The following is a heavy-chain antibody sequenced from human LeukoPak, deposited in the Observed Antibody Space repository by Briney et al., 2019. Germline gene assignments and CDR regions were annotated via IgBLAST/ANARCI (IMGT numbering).Heavy chain of an antibody. CDR3: ASTYDYVWGSYRSGGFDY. J-gene: IGHJ4*02. V-gene: IGHV4-59*01. Sequence: PSETLSLTCTVSGGSISSYYRSWIRQPPGKGLEWIGYIYYSGSTNYNPSLKSRVTISVDTSKNQFSLKLSSVTAADTAVYYCASTYDYVWGSYRSGGFDYWGQGTLVTVSS. CDR2: IYYSGST. D-gene: IGHD3-16*02. CDR1: GGSISSYY.